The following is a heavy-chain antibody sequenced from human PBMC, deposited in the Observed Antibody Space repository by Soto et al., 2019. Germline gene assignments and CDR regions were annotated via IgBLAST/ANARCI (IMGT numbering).Heavy chain of an antibody. D-gene: IGHD5-18*01. Sequence: QVQLVQSGAEVKKPGASVKVSCKASGYIFTSYDINWVRQATGQRLEWMGWMNPNSGNAGSVQKFQGRVTMTRNTSIGTAYMELSSLRSEDTAVYYCARSQRGYSFAESWGQGTLVSVSS. CDR2: MNPNSGNA. V-gene: IGHV1-8*02. CDR1: GYIFTSYD. CDR3: ARSQRGYSFAES. J-gene: IGHJ4*02.